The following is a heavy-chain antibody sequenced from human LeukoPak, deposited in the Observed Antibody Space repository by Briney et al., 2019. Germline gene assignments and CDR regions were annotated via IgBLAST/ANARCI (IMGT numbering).Heavy chain of an antibody. V-gene: IGHV3-30*02. D-gene: IGHD6-13*01. CDR2: IRYDGSNK. J-gene: IGHJ5*02. Sequence: GGSLRLSCAASGFTFSSYGMHWVRQAPGKRLEWVAFIRYDGSNKYYADSVKGRFTISRDNSKNALYLQMNSLRAEDTAVYYCAKYYSAAAGFNWFDPWGRGTLVTVSS. CDR3: AKYYSAAAGFNWFDP. CDR1: GFTFSSYG.